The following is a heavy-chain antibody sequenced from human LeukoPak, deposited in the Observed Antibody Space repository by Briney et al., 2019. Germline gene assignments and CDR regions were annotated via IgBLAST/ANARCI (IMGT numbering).Heavy chain of an antibody. J-gene: IGHJ4*02. Sequence: GGSLRLSCAASGFTFDDYGMSWVRQAPGKGLERVSGINWNGGSTGYADSVKGRFTISRDNAKNSLYLQMNSLRAEDTALYYCARGYIVVVPAAIYFDYWGQGTLVTVSS. CDR1: GFTFDDYG. D-gene: IGHD2-2*01. CDR2: INWNGGST. V-gene: IGHV3-20*04. CDR3: ARGYIVVVPAAIYFDY.